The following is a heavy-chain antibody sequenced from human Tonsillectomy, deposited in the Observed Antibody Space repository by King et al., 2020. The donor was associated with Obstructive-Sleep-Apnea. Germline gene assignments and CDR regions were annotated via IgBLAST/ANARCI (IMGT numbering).Heavy chain of an antibody. J-gene: IGHJ2*01. CDR1: GFTFSNYW. CDR3: ARGTGQWLLNWYLDL. Sequence: VQLVESGGGLVQPGGSLRLSCVASGFTFSNYWMHWVRQAPGKGLVWVSRINSDGSTTSYADSVKGRFTISRDNAKNTLYLHMSSLRAEDTAVYYCARGTGQWLLNWYLDLWGRGTLVTVSS. CDR2: INSDGSTT. V-gene: IGHV3-74*01. D-gene: IGHD6-19*01.